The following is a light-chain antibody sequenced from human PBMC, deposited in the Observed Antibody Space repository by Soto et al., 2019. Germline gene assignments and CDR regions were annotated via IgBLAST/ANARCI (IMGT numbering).Light chain of an antibody. CDR3: QQANNFPLT. CDR1: QAIGTR. CDR2: AAS. J-gene: IGKJ4*01. V-gene: IGKV1-12*01. Sequence: DLQMTQSPSSVSASIGDRVTITCRASQAIGTRLAWYQQKPGKAPKPLIYAASRLQSGVPSRFSGSGSGTDFTLTISSLQSEDCATYYCQQANNFPLTFGGGTKVEI.